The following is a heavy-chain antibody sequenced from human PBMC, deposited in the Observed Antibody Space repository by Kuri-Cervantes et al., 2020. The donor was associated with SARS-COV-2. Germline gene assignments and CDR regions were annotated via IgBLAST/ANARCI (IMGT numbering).Heavy chain of an antibody. CDR2: ISGSGGST. D-gene: IGHD3-22*01. CDR3: ASGYSIDY. CDR1: GFTFSSYW. J-gene: IGHJ4*02. V-gene: IGHV3-23*01. Sequence: GESLKISCAASGFTFSSYWMSWVRQAPGKGLEWVSAISGSGGSTYYADSVKGRFTISRDNSKNTLYLQMNSLRAEDTAVYYCASGYSIDYWGQGTLVTVSS.